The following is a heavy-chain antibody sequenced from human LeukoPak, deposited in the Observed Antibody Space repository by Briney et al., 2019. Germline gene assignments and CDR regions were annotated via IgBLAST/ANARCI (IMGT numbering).Heavy chain of an antibody. D-gene: IGHD3-3*02. Sequence: GASVKVSCKVSGYTLTELSMHWVRPAPGKGLEWMGGFDPEDGETIYAQKFQGRVTMTEDTSTDTAYMELSSLRSEDTAVYYCATRFIFGFGSPATDYWGQGTLVTVSS. CDR2: FDPEDGET. J-gene: IGHJ4*02. CDR3: ATRFIFGFGSPATDY. CDR1: GYTLTELS. V-gene: IGHV1-24*01.